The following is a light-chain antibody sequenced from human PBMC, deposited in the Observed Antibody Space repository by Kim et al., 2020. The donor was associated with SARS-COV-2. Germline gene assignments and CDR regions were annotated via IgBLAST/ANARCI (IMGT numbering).Light chain of an antibody. J-gene: IGLJ3*02. CDR2: YDT. CDR3: QVWDGSSDEWV. Sequence: SYELTQPPSVSVAPGEAARISCEAKNIGSKSVHXYQQKSGQAPMVVIYYDTHRPSGIPERFSGSNSGNTATLIIISVEAGDEADYYCQVWDGSSDEWVFG. CDR1: NIGSKS. V-gene: IGLV3-21*04.